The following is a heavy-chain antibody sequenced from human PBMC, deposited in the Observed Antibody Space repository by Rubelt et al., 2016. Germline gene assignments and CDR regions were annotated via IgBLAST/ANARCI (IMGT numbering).Heavy chain of an antibody. D-gene: IGHD5-18*01. J-gene: IGHJ5*02. CDR1: GGSFSGYY. CDR2: INHSGST. CDR3: ARVDTAMVTAVYNWFDP. V-gene: IGHV4-34*01. Sequence: GGSFSGYYWSWIRQPPGKGLEWIGEINHSGSTNYNPSLKSRVTISVDTSKNQFSLKLSSVTAADTAVYYCARVDTAMVTAVYNWFDPWGQGTLVTVSS.